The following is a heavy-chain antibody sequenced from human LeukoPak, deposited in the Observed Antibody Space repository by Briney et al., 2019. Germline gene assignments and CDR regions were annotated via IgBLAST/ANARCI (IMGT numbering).Heavy chain of an antibody. CDR1: GGSFSGYY. J-gene: IGHJ5*02. CDR2: INHSGST. D-gene: IGHD2-2*01. V-gene: IGHV4-34*01. Sequence: SETLSLTCAVYGGSFSGYYWSWIRKPPGKGLELIGEINHSGSTNYNPSLKSRVTISVDTSKNHFSLKLSCVTAADTAVYYCARVRPNRSLGYCSSPSCHPAPYPATWFDPSGERTPVTASP. CDR3: ARVRPNRSLGYCSSPSCHPAPYPATWFDP.